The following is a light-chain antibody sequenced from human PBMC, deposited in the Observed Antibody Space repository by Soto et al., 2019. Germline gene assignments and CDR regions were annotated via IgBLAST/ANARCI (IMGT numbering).Light chain of an antibody. J-gene: IGKJ3*01. V-gene: IGKV3-20*01. CDR3: PQYDGSHLT. CDR1: QSLSINS. Sequence: EIVLTQSPGTLYLSPGERATLSCRASQSLSINSLAWYQQKPGQSPRLLVYGASTRDTGIPDRFRGSGSGTDFDLTISSREPEDFAMYYCPQYDGSHLTVGRGTKVDIK. CDR2: GAS.